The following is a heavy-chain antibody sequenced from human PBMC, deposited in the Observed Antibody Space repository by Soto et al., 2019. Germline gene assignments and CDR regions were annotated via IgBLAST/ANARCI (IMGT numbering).Heavy chain of an antibody. CDR3: ARSRDSSGYCDY. Sequence: SVKVSCKASGGTFSSYAISWVRQAPGQGLEWMGGIIPIFGTANYAQKFQGRVTITADESTSTAYMELSSLRSEDTAVYYCARSRDSSGYCDYWGQGTLVTVSS. CDR2: IIPIFGTA. CDR1: GGTFSSYA. J-gene: IGHJ4*02. V-gene: IGHV1-69*13. D-gene: IGHD3-22*01.